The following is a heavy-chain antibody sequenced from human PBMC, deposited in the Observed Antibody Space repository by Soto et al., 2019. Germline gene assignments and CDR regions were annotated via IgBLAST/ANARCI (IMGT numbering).Heavy chain of an antibody. CDR1: GFTFSTHA. D-gene: IGHD6-13*01. V-gene: IGHV3-30-3*01. CDR2: VSFDGSNK. J-gene: IGHJ5*02. CDR3: ARDETGIATAGGGRIDR. Sequence: PGGSLRLSCAASGFTFSTHAMHWVRQAPGKGLECVAIVSFDGSNKYYADSVKGRFTISRDNSQNTLYLQMSGLTPEDPAFYYCARDETGIATAGGGRIDRWGKGTLVTVSS.